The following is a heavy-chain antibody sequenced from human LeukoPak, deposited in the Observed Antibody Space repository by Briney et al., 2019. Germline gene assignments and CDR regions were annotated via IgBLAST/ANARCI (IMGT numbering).Heavy chain of an antibody. J-gene: IGHJ3*02. CDR2: MNPNSGNT. CDR1: GYTFTSYD. D-gene: IGHD3-10*01. Sequence: ASVKVSCKASGYTFTSYDINWVRQATGQGLEWMGWMNPNSGNTGYAQKFQGRVTMTRNTSISTAYMELSSLRSEDTAVYYCARIEASWFGESHDAFDIWGQGTMVTVPS. CDR3: ARIEASWFGESHDAFDI. V-gene: IGHV1-8*01.